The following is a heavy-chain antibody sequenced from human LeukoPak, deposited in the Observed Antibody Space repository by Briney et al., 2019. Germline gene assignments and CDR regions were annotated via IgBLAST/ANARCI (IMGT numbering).Heavy chain of an antibody. CDR3: ARDRDSSSSFDY. V-gene: IGHV3-74*01. J-gene: IGHJ4*02. CDR1: GFTFSTYW. D-gene: IGHD6-6*01. Sequence: GGSLRLPCAASGFTFSTYWMHWVRQAPGKGLVWLSRISSDGSSTNYADSVKGRFTISRDNAKNTLYLQMNSLRAEDTAVYYCARDRDSSSSFDYWGQGTLVTVSS. CDR2: ISSDGSST.